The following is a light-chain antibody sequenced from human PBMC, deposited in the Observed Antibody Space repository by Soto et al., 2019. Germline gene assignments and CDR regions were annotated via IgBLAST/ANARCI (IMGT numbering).Light chain of an antibody. CDR3: QQYGSYSRT. Sequence: DIQMTQSPSTLSAFVGDRVTIXXRASQSISTSLAWYQQKPGKAPKXLIYLASTLQSGVPTRFSGSGSATEFTLSINSLQPDDFATYYCQQYGSYSRTFGQGTKVDIK. J-gene: IGKJ1*01. V-gene: IGKV1-5*03. CDR1: QSISTS. CDR2: LAS.